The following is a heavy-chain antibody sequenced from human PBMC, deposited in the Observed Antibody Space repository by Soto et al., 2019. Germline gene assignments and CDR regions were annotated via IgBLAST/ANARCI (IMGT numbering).Heavy chain of an antibody. D-gene: IGHD2-2*01. CDR3: AREKGRVVVPAAIAGWFDP. CDR2: ISYDGSNK. CDR1: GFTFSSYA. Sequence: PGGSLRLSCAASGFTFSSYAMHWVRQAPGKGLEWVAVISYDGSNKYYADSVKGRFTISRDNSKNTLYLQMNSLRAEDTAVYYCAREKGRVVVPAAIAGWFDPWGQGTLVTVS. V-gene: IGHV3-30-3*01. J-gene: IGHJ5*02.